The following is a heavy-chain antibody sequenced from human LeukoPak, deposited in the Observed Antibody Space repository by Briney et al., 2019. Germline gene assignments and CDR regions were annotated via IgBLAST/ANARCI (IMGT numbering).Heavy chain of an antibody. CDR3: VRAPRVWAAAGTRSFYYYYMDV. J-gene: IGHJ6*03. Sequence: PGGSLRLSCAASGFTFSCYSMNWVRHAPGKVLEWFSSLSSSSSYIYYADSVKGRLTISRDNAKSSLYLQMNSLRAEDTAVYYCVRAPRVWAAAGTRSFYYYYMDVWGKGTTVTVSS. D-gene: IGHD6-13*01. CDR2: LSSSSSYI. CDR1: GFTFSCYS. V-gene: IGHV3-21*01.